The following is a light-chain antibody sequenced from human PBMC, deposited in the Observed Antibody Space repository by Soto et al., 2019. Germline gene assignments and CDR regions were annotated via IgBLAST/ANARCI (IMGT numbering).Light chain of an antibody. CDR3: QHCGALPI. J-gene: IGKJ3*01. Sequence: EIVLTQSPGTLSLSPGERATLSCRASQSVFSGHLAWYQQRPGQAPRILIYDASTTVPGIPDRFSGSGSGTDFTLTISRLEPEDFAVYYCQHCGALPIFGPGTRVEIK. CDR1: QSVFSGH. CDR2: DAS. V-gene: IGKV3-20*01.